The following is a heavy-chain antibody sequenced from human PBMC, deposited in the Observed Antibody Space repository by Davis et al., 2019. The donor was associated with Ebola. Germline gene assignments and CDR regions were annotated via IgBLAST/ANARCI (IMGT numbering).Heavy chain of an antibody. J-gene: IGHJ6*02. V-gene: IGHV1-69*13. Sequence: SVKVSCKASGGTFSSYAISWVRQAPGQGLEWMGGIIPIFGTTNYAQKFQGRVTITADESTSTAYMELSSLRSEDKAVYYCARGDHGDYYYYGMDVWGQGTTVTVSS. CDR1: GGTFSSYA. D-gene: IGHD4-17*01. CDR2: IIPIFGTT. CDR3: ARGDHGDYYYYGMDV.